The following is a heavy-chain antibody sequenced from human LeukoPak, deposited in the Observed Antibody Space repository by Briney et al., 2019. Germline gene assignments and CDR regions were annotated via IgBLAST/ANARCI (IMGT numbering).Heavy chain of an antibody. CDR1: GFTFSSYG. Sequence: GGSLRLSCAASGFTFSSYGMSWVRQAPGKGLEWVSYISSSGSTIYYADSVKGRFTISRDNAKNSLYLQMNSLRAEDTAVYYCARASFTFDTGAFDIWGQGTMVTVSS. D-gene: IGHD3-10*01. CDR2: ISSSGSTI. CDR3: ARASFTFDTGAFDI. J-gene: IGHJ3*02. V-gene: IGHV3-48*04.